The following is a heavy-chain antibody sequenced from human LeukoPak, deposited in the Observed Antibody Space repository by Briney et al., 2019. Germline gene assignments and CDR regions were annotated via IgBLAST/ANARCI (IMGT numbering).Heavy chain of an antibody. CDR3: ARSNWNDPFDY. J-gene: IGHJ4*02. Sequence: SETLSLTCNVSGGSISSTSYYWDWIRQPPGKGLEWIGSSYYSGSTYYNPSLESRVTISVDTSKNQFSLRLSSVTAADTAVYYCARSNWNDPFDYWGQGTLVTVSS. D-gene: IGHD1-20*01. CDR1: GGSISSTSYY. CDR2: SYYSGST. V-gene: IGHV4-39*01.